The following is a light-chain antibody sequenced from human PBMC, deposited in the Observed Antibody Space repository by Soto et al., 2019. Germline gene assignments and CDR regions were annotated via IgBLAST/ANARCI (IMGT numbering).Light chain of an antibody. Sequence: QSVLTQPPSVSGAPGQRVTISCTGSSSNIGAGYDVHWYQQLPGTAPKLLIYGNNNRPSGVPDRFSDSKSGTSASLAITGLQAEDEADYFCPSYDSTLSSYVFGTGTKVTVL. J-gene: IGLJ1*01. CDR3: PSYDSTLSSYV. CDR2: GNN. V-gene: IGLV1-40*01. CDR1: SSNIGAGYD.